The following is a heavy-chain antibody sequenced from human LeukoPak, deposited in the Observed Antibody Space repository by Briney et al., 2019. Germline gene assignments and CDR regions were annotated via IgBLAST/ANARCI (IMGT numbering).Heavy chain of an antibody. Sequence: GGSLRLSCAASGFTFSSYGMHWVRQAPGKGLEWVAVISYDGSNKYYADSVKGRFTISRDNSKNTLYLQMNSLRAEDTAVYYCAKAFSPRYYYDSSGYYSPDYWGQGTLVTVSS. CDR3: AKAFSPRYYYDSSGYYSPDY. CDR2: ISYDGSNK. V-gene: IGHV3-30*18. CDR1: GFTFSSYG. J-gene: IGHJ4*02. D-gene: IGHD3-22*01.